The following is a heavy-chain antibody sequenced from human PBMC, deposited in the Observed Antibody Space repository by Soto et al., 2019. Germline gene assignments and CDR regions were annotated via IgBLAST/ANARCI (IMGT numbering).Heavy chain of an antibody. Sequence: GESLTISYTCSGYSFTHYWIGWVRQMPGKGLEWMGMIYPDDSDTKYSPSFQGQVTFSADKSINTAYLQWSSLKASDTAIYYCARLEWLSLAAWFDPWGQGNLATVLS. V-gene: IGHV5-51*01. CDR2: IYPDDSDT. D-gene: IGHD3-3*01. J-gene: IGHJ5*02. CDR3: ARLEWLSLAAWFDP. CDR1: GYSFTHYW.